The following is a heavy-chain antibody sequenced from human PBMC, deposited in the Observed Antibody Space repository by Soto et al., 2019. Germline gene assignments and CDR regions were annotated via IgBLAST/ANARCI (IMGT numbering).Heavy chain of an antibody. D-gene: IGHD3-16*01. Sequence: GGSLRLSCAASGFTFSSYGMHWVRQAPGKGLEWVAVISYDGSNKYYADSVKGRFTISRDNSKNTLYLQMNSLRAEDTAVYYCAKDYGFYYYYMDVWGKGTTVTVSS. CDR1: GFTFSSYG. J-gene: IGHJ6*03. V-gene: IGHV3-30*18. CDR2: ISYDGSNK. CDR3: AKDYGFYYYYMDV.